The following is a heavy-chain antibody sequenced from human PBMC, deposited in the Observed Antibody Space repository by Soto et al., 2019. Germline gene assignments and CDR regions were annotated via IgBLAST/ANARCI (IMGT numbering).Heavy chain of an antibody. V-gene: IGHV1-69*13. D-gene: IGHD3-10*01. J-gene: IGHJ6*02. CDR3: ARGGKERFRGPGMDV. Sequence: ASVTVSCKAPGGSFSTYAFNWVRLAPGQGLEWLGGIITFFGAAMYAQKFRGRVTITADELTTTAYMELSGLRSDDTAVYYCARGGKERFRGPGMDVWGQGTAVTVSS. CDR2: IITFFGAA. CDR1: GGSFSTYA.